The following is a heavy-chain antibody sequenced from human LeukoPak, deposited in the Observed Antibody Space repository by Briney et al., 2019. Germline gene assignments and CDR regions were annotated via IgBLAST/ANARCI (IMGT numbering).Heavy chain of an antibody. V-gene: IGHV7-4-1*02. Sequence: ASVKVSCKASGYTFTSYTMNWVRQAPGQGLEWVGWISTDTGNPTYAQGFTGRFVFSLDTSVSTAYLQISSLKAEDTGVYYCARDKAISTAAIGYWGQGTLVTVSS. CDR1: GYTFTSYT. J-gene: IGHJ4*02. D-gene: IGHD2/OR15-2a*01. CDR2: ISTDTGNP. CDR3: ARDKAISTAAIGY.